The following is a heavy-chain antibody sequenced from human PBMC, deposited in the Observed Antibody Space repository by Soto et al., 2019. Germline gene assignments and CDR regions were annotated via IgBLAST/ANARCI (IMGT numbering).Heavy chain of an antibody. CDR2: IYYSGST. CDR3: ARIGGELLYQFFFDY. J-gene: IGHJ4*02. D-gene: IGHD3-10*01. V-gene: IGHV4-39*01. CDR1: RGSISSGTNY. Sequence: SETLSLTCTVSRGSISSGTNYWAWIRQPPGKGLEWIANIYYSGSTFYNPSLKSRVTISLDTSKNQFSLKLRSVTAEDTAIYYCARIGGELLYQFFFDYWGLGTLVTVSS.